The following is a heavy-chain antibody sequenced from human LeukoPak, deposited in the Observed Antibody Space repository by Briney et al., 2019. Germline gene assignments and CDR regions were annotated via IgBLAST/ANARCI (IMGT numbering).Heavy chain of an antibody. J-gene: IGHJ6*02. CDR2: INHSGNT. D-gene: IGHD6-6*01. CDR3: ARDKPTSSRDYYYGMDV. V-gene: IGHV4-61*08. CDR1: GGSISSGGYY. Sequence: SQTLSLTCTVSGGSISSGGYYWSWIRQHPGKGLEWIGYINHSGNTKYNPSLKSRVTISIGTSKNQFSLKLSSVTAADTAVYYCARDKPTSSRDYYYGMDVWGQGTTVTVSS.